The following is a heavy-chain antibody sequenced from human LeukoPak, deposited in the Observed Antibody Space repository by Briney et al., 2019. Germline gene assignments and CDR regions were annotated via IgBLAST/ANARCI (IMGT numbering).Heavy chain of an antibody. Sequence: SSETLSLTCTVSGGSISSSSYYWGWIRQPPGKGLEWIGSIYYSGSTYYNPSLKSRVTISVDTSKNQFSLKLSSVTAADTAVYYCASVYDSSGYDPPYFDYWGQGTLVTVSS. J-gene: IGHJ4*02. CDR3: ASVYDSSGYDPPYFDY. V-gene: IGHV4-39*01. CDR1: GGSISSSSYY. D-gene: IGHD3-22*01. CDR2: IYYSGST.